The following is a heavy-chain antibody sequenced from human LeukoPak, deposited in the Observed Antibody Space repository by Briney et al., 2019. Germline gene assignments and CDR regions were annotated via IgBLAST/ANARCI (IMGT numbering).Heavy chain of an antibody. CDR1: GGTFSSYA. Sequence: SVKISCKASGGTFSSYAISWVRQAPGQGLEWMGGIIPIFGTANYAQKFQGRVTITADESTSTAYMELSSLRSEDTAVYYCARDRGRDGYKSSFDYWGQGTLVTVSS. D-gene: IGHD5-24*01. CDR2: IIPIFGTA. J-gene: IGHJ4*02. V-gene: IGHV1-69*13. CDR3: ARDRGRDGYKSSFDY.